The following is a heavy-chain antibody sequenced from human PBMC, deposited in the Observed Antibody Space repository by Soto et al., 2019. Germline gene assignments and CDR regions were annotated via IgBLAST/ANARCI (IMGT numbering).Heavy chain of an antibody. D-gene: IGHD1-26*01. CDR3: ARPGGTYSWANWLDP. Sequence: XESLKRSWKSSGYRFTRFWIAWVRQMPGKGPELMGVIYPSDSDTRYSPSFQGQVTISVDKSISTAYLQWSSVKASDTAMYYCARPGGTYSWANWLDPWGQGTLXTV. V-gene: IGHV5-51*01. CDR2: IYPSDSDT. CDR1: GYRFTRFW. J-gene: IGHJ5*02.